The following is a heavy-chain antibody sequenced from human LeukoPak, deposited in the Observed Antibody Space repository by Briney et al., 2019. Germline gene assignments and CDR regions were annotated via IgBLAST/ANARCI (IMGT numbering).Heavy chain of an antibody. CDR1: GYNFATYW. Sequence: GESLKISCQGSGYNFATYWIVWVRQMPGKGLEWMGVIYPGDSHTRYSPSFQGQVTISADTSISTAYLHWSSLQSSDTAMYYCAKFHATWYGDTWGQGTLVTVSS. CDR3: AKFHATWYGDT. J-gene: IGHJ4*02. V-gene: IGHV5-51*01. CDR2: IYPGDSHT. D-gene: IGHD6-13*01.